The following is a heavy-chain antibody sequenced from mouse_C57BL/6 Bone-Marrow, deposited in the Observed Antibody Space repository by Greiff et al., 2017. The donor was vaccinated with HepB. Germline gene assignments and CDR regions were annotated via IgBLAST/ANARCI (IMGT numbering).Heavy chain of an antibody. J-gene: IGHJ2*01. D-gene: IGHD1-2*01. CDR1: GYSITSGYY. Sequence: VQLQQSGPGLVKPSQSLSLTCSVTGYSITSGYYWNWIRQFPGNKLEWMGYISYDGSNNYNPSLKNRISITRDTSKNQFFLKLNSVTTEDTATYYCARDREFSLLRSRGQGTTLTVSS. CDR3: ARDREFSLLRS. CDR2: ISYDGSN. V-gene: IGHV3-6*01.